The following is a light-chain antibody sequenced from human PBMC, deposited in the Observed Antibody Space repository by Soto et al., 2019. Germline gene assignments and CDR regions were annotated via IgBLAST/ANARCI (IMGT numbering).Light chain of an antibody. CDR3: QQYGSRIT. V-gene: IGKV3-20*01. J-gene: IGKJ5*01. Sequence: EILLTQSPCTLALSPGERTTLSCRASQSVRSSYLAWYQQKPGHAPSLLIYGASSRATGIPDRLSGSGSGTDFTLTISRLEPEDFAVYYCQQYGSRITFGQGTRLENK. CDR1: QSVRSSY. CDR2: GAS.